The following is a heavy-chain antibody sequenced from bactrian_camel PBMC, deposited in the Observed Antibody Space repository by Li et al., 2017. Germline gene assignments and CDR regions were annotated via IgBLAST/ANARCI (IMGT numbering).Heavy chain of an antibody. CDR3: AVLDGNSGRY. D-gene: IGHD6*01. CDR1: GFTFSTYD. J-gene: IGHJ4*01. Sequence: VQLVESGGGLVHPGGSLRLSCSASGFTFSTYDMNWVRQAPGKGFEWVSAIDSGGGSTYYADSVKGRFTISRDNAKNTLYLQMNSLKTEDTAVYYCAVLDGNSGRYWGQGTQVTVS. CDR2: IDSGGGST. V-gene: IGHV3S40*01.